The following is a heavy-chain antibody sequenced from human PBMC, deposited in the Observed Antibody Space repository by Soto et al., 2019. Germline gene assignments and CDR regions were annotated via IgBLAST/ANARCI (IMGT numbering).Heavy chain of an antibody. V-gene: IGHV3-9*01. CDR3: AKDMSYGEPPYYFDY. Sequence: SLRLSCAASGFTFDDYAMHWVRQAPGKGLEWVSGISWNSGSIGYADSVKGRLTISRDNAKNLLYLQMNSLRAEDTALYYCAKDMSYGEPPYYFDYWGQGTLVTVSS. CDR2: ISWNSGSI. D-gene: IGHD4-17*01. CDR1: GFTFDDYA. J-gene: IGHJ4*02.